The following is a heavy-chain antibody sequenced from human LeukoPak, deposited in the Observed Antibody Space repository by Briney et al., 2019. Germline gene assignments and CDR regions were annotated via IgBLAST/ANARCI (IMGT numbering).Heavy chain of an antibody. J-gene: IGHJ6*04. CDR2: INSDGSRT. D-gene: IGHD3-3*01. Sequence: GGSLRLSCAASGFTFSSYWMHWVRQAPGRGLVWVSRINSDGSRTTYADSVKGRFTISRDNAKNTLYLQMNSLRAEDTAVYYLGLITIFGVVILMDVWGKGTTVTVSS. V-gene: IGHV3-74*01. CDR1: GFTFSSYW. CDR3: GLITIFGVVILMDV.